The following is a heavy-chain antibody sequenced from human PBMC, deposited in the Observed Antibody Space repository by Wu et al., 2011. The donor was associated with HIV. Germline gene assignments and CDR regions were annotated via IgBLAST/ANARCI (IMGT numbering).Heavy chain of an antibody. CDR2: IIPIFGTA. Sequence: QVQLVQVWGLTVNEGPGVLGEGSPARLLEVTFNSYGITWVRQAPGQGLEWMGGIIPIFGTANYAQKFQGRVTITADKSTSTAYMELSSLRSEDTAMYYCARDFGGDGDSWGQGTLVTVSS. CDR1: EVTFNSYG. V-gene: IGHV1-69*14. CDR3: ARDFGGDGDS. D-gene: IGHD2-21*01. J-gene: IGHJ4*02.